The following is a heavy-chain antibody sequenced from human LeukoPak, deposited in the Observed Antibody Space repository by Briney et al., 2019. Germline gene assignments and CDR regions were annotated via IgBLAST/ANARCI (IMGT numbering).Heavy chain of an antibody. CDR2: IRASGGAT. D-gene: IGHD4-17*01. CDR1: GFTFRTYG. CDR3: ATGSATVTTARYYYYMDV. V-gene: IGHV3-23*01. J-gene: IGHJ6*03. Sequence: PGGSLRLSCAASGFTFRTYGMSWVRQAPGKGLEWVSGIRASGGATYYADSVRGRFTVSRDNSKDTLGLQMDSLRAEDTAVYYCATGSATVTTARYYYYMDVWGKGTTVTVSS.